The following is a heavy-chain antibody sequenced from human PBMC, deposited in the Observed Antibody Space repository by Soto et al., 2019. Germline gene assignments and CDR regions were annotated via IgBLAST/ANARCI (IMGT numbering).Heavy chain of an antibody. D-gene: IGHD2-15*01. CDR3: ASLSGGNHYYYYYGMDV. V-gene: IGHV3-74*01. J-gene: IGHJ6*02. Sequence: GGSLRLSCAASGFTFSSYWMHWVRQAPGKGLVWVSRINSDGSSTSYADSVKGRFTISRDNAKNTLYLQMNSLRAEDTAVYYCASLSGGNHYYYYYGMDVWGQGTTVTVSS. CDR2: INSDGSST. CDR1: GFTFSSYW.